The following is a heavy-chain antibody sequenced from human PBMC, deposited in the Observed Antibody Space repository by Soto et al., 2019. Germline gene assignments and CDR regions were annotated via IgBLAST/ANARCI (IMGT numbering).Heavy chain of an antibody. V-gene: IGHV1-69*10. J-gene: IGHJ4*02. CDR2: IIPILGIA. Sequence: ASVKVSCKASGGTFSSYAISWVRQAPGQGLEWMGGIIPILGIANYAQKFQGRVTITADKSTSTAYMELSSLRSEDTAVYYCVVYYDSSGYLHYFDYWGQGTLVTVSS. CDR1: GGTFSSYA. D-gene: IGHD3-22*01. CDR3: VVYYDSSGYLHYFDY.